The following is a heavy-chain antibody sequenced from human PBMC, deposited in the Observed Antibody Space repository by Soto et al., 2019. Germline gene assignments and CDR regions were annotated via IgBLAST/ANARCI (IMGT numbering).Heavy chain of an antibody. D-gene: IGHD3-3*01. V-gene: IGHV4-34*01. J-gene: IGHJ6*03. CDR1: GGSFSGYY. Sequence: SETLSLTCAVYGGSFSGYYWSWIRQPPGKGLEWIGEINHSGSTNYDPSLKSRVTISVDTSKNQFSLKLSSVTAADTAVYYCARELLNYDFWSGYALGAGYYYYMDVWGKGTTVTVSS. CDR3: ARELLNYDFWSGYALGAGYYYYMDV. CDR2: INHSGST.